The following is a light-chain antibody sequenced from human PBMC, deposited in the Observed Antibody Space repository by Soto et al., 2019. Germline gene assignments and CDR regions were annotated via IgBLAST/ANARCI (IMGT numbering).Light chain of an antibody. J-gene: IGKJ1*01. CDR2: DSS. V-gene: IGKV1-5*01. Sequence: DIQMTQSPSTLSASVGDRVTITCRASQSMNDWLAWYQQKPGKAPKVLIYDSSSLQSGVPSRFSGSGSGTEFTLTINSIQQDDVATYYCLRYKAFSQTFGQGTKVEI. CDR3: LRYKAFSQT. CDR1: QSMNDW.